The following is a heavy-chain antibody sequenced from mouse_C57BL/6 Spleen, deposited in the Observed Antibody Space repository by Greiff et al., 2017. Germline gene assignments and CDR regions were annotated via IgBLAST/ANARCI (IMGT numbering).Heavy chain of an antibody. D-gene: IGHD2-5*01. Sequence: QVQLQQPGAELVKPGASVKLSCKASGYTFTSYWMHWVKQRPGQGLEWIGMIHPNSGSTNYNEKFKSKATLTVDKSSSTAYMQLSSLTSEDSAVYCCAREDSNPWFAYWGQGTLVTVSA. CDR1: GYTFTSYW. V-gene: IGHV1-64*01. CDR3: AREDSNPWFAY. J-gene: IGHJ3*01. CDR2: IHPNSGST.